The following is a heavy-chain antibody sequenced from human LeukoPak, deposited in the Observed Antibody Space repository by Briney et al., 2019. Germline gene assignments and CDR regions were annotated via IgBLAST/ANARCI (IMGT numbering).Heavy chain of an antibody. V-gene: IGHV1-18*01. CDR1: GYTFTSYS. D-gene: IGHD3-10*01. CDR3: ARVGDMVRGVIITDAFDI. Sequence: ASVKVSCKASGYTFTSYSISWVRQAPGQGLEWMGWISAYNGNTNYAQKLQGRVTMTTDTSTSTAYMELRSLRSDDTAVYYCARVGDMVRGVIITDAFDIWGQGTMVTVS. J-gene: IGHJ3*02. CDR2: ISAYNGNT.